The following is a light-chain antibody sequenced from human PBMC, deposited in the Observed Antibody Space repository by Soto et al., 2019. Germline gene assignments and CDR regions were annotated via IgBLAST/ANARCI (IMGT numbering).Light chain of an antibody. CDR3: QRYNSFSWT. CDR1: QSITSW. J-gene: IGKJ1*01. CDR2: DAS. V-gene: IGKV1-5*01. Sequence: DLQMTKSPSTLSASVGDRVTITGRASQSITSWLDWYQQKPGKAPKLLIYDASSLESGVPSRFSGSVSRTDFTLTISLLQPEDFASYYCQRYNSFSWTFGQGTKVEVK.